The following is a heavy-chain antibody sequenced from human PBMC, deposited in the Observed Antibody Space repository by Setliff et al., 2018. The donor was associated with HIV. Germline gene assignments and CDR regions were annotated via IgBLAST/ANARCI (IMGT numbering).Heavy chain of an antibody. CDR1: GYTFINYD. CDR2: MNPNSGNT. J-gene: IGHJ5*02. V-gene: IGHV1-8*02. D-gene: IGHD1-26*01. Sequence: ASVKVSCKASGYTFINYDINWVRQATGQGLEWMGWMNPNSGNTAYAQKFQGRVTMTRDTSVTTAYMELSSLRYEDTAVYYCARGKVRVVGSIDWFDPWGQGTLVT. CDR3: ARGKVRVVGSIDWFDP.